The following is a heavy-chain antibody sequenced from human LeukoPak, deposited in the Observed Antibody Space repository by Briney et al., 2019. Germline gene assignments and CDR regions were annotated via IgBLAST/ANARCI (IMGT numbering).Heavy chain of an antibody. D-gene: IGHD1-14*01. Sequence: GGSLRLSCAGSGFTFGRYGLHWFRQTPGKGLEWVAVIAYDGSRAFYADSVKGRFTISRDNSKNTMSVQMDDLRAEDTAVYYCTRYNNDHFDYWGQGTLVTVSS. CDR3: TRYNNDHFDY. V-gene: IGHV3-33*01. CDR1: GFTFGRYG. CDR2: IAYDGSRA. J-gene: IGHJ4*02.